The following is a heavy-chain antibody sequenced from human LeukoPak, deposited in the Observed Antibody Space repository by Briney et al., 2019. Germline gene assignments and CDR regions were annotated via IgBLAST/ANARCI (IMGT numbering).Heavy chain of an antibody. V-gene: IGHV1-2*02. D-gene: IGHD3-22*01. CDR1: GYTFTGYY. CDR3: ARVGLPLYYYDSSGYYPPGNWFDP. Sequence: GASVKVSCKASGYTFTGYYMYWVRQAPGQGLEWMGWINPNSGGTNYAQKFQGRVTMTRDTSISTAYMELSRLRSDDTAVYYCARVGLPLYYYDSSGYYPPGNWFDPWGQGTLVTVSS. J-gene: IGHJ5*02. CDR2: INPNSGGT.